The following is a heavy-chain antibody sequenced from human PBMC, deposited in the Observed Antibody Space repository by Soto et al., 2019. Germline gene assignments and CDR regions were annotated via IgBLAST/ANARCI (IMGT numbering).Heavy chain of an antibody. CDR2: ISYDGSNK. Sequence: QVQLVESGGGVVQPGRSLRLSCAASGFTFSSYGMHWVRQAPGKGLERVAVISYDGSNKYYADSVKGRFTISRDNSKNTLYLQMNSLRAEDTAVYYCAKSPYGGRTGGSFDYWGQGTLVTVSS. V-gene: IGHV3-30*18. CDR3: AKSPYGGRTGGSFDY. D-gene: IGHD1-26*01. CDR1: GFTFSSYG. J-gene: IGHJ4*02.